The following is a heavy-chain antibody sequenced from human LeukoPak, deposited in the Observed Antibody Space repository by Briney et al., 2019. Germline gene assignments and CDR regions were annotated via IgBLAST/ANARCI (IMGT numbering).Heavy chain of an antibody. V-gene: IGHV3-23*01. CDR2: ISGSGGST. CDR1: GFTFSSYA. J-gene: IGHJ4*02. Sequence: PGGSLRLSCAASGFTFSSYAMSWVRQAPGKGLEWVSAISGSGGSTYYADSVKGRFTISRDNSKNTLYLQMNSLRAEDTAVYYCAKGYYDYVWGSYRTAYYFDYWGQGTLVTVSS. D-gene: IGHD3-16*02. CDR3: AKGYYDYVWGSYRTAYYFDY.